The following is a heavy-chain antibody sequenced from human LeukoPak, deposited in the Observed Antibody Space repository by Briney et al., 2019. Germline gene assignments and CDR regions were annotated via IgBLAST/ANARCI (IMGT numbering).Heavy chain of an antibody. CDR3: AREPPSMVRGVMGYYYMDV. V-gene: IGHV4-4*07. J-gene: IGHJ6*03. CDR2: IYTSGST. Sequence: PSETLSLTCTVSGGSIRSYYWSWIRQPAGKGLEWIGRIYTSGSTNYNPSLKSRVTMSVDTSKNQFSLKLSSVTAADTAVYYCAREPPSMVRGVMGYYYMDVWGKGTTVTISS. D-gene: IGHD3-10*01. CDR1: GGSIRSYY.